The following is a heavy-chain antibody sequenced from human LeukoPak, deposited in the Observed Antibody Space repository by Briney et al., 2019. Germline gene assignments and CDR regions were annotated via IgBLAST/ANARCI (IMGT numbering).Heavy chain of an antibody. CDR3: ARAHIRQQLVTTFDY. Sequence: SENLSLTCTVSGDSTSRYYWGWIRQLPGKGLGWIGSIYYSGSTYYNTSLKSRITISVDTTKNRFSLKLSSVTSADTTVYYCARAHIRQQLVTTFDYWGQGTLVTVSS. D-gene: IGHD6-13*01. V-gene: IGHV4-39*07. CDR1: GDSTSRYY. CDR2: IYYSGST. J-gene: IGHJ4*02.